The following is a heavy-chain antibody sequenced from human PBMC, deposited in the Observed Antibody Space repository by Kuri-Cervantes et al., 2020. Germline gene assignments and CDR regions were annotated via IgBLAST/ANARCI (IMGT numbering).Heavy chain of an antibody. V-gene: IGHV1-24*01. J-gene: IGHJ6*02. CDR3: ARGTYPRRVVPAARYYYGMDV. CDR2: FDPEDGET. D-gene: IGHD2-2*01. CDR1: GYTLTELS. Sequence: ASVKVSCKVSGYTLTELSMHWVRQAPGKGLEWMGGFDPEDGETIYAQKFQGRVTMTEDTSTDTAYMELSSLRSEDTAVYYCARGTYPRRVVPAARYYYGMDVWGQGTTVTVSS.